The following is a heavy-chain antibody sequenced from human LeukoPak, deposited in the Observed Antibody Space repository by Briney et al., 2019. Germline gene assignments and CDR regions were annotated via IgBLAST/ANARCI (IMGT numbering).Heavy chain of an antibody. J-gene: IGHJ4*02. D-gene: IGHD2-15*01. CDR2: ISGSGGST. CDR1: GFTFSSYG. V-gene: IGHV3-23*01. CDR3: AKKSSPYCSGGSCSPIDY. Sequence: GGSLRLSCAASGFTFSSYGMHWVRQAPGKGLEWVSAISGSGGSTYYADSVKGRFTISRDNSKNTLYLQMNSLRAEDTAVYYCAKKSSPYCSGGSCSPIDYWGQGTLVTVSS.